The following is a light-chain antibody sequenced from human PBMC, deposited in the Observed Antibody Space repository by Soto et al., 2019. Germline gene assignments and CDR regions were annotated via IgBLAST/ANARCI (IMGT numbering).Light chain of an antibody. CDR1: QTVSSL. CDR3: QQYWKWPIT. V-gene: IGKV3-15*01. J-gene: IGKJ5*01. Sequence: EIVMTHSPATLAWSPVESGTLSCRASQTVSSLLAWYQQKPGQAPRLLIYRASTRAAGLPDRFSGSGSGTEFTLTISSLQSEDFAVYYCQQYWKWPITFGQGTRLEIK. CDR2: RAS.